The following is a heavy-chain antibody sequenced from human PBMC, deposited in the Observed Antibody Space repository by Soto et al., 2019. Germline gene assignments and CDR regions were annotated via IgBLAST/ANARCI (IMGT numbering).Heavy chain of an antibody. CDR1: GYTFTSYG. V-gene: IGHV1-18*01. CDR3: ARDQPPGYCSSTSCYGRYYYYGMDV. D-gene: IGHD2-2*03. J-gene: IGHJ6*02. CDR2: ISAYNGNT. Sequence: ASVKVSCKASGYTFTSYGISWVRQAPGQGLEWMGWISAYNGNTNYAQKLQGRVTMTTDTSTSTAYMELRSLRSDDTAVYYCARDQPPGYCSSTSCYGRYYYYGMDVWGQGTTVTVS.